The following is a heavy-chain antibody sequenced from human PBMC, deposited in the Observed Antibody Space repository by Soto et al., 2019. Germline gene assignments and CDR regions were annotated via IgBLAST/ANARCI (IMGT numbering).Heavy chain of an antibody. D-gene: IGHD6-13*01. CDR3: ARGGSSNLYYFDS. CDR2: IYYSGST. J-gene: IGHJ4*02. CDR1: GGSISNYY. Sequence: PSETLSLTCTVSGGSISNYYWSWIRQPPGKGLEWIGYIYYSGSTNYNPSLKSRVTISVDTSKNQFSLKLSSVTAADTAVYYCARGGSSNLYYFDSWGQGTLVTVSS. V-gene: IGHV4-59*01.